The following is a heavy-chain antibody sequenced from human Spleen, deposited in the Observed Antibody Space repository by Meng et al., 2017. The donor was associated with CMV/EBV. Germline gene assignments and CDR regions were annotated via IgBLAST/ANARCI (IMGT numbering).Heavy chain of an antibody. CDR2: IYYSGST. D-gene: IGHD3-22*01. Sequence: GSLRLSCTVSGGSINTRSYYWGWIRQPPGKGLEWIGSIYYSGSTFYNPSLKSPVTISVDTSKNQFSLKLNSVTAADTAVYYCARETMILVVDYWGQGTLVTVSS. CDR3: ARETMILVVDY. J-gene: IGHJ4*02. CDR1: GGSINTRSYY. V-gene: IGHV4-39*07.